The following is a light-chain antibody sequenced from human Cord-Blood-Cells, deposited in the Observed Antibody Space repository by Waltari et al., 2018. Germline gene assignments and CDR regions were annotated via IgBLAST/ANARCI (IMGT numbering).Light chain of an antibody. Sequence: QSALTQPASVSGSPGQSITISCTGTSSDVGSYNLVSWYQQHPGKAPKLMIYEGSKRPLGVSNRFSGSKSGNTASLTISGLQAEDEADYYCCSYAGSSYVVFGGGTKLTVL. CDR3: CSYAGSSYVV. V-gene: IGLV2-23*01. CDR1: SSDVGSYNL. CDR2: EGS. J-gene: IGLJ2*01.